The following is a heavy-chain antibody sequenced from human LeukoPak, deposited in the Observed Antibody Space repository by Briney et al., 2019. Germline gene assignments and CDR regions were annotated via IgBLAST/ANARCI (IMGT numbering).Heavy chain of an antibody. Sequence: PGGSLRLSCAASGLTFDDYAMHWVRQAPGKGLEWVSGISWNSGSIGYADSVKGRFTISRDNAKNSLYLQMNSLRAEDTALYYCAKDMKYYYDSSGYYGFDYWGQGTLVTVSS. CDR3: AKDMKYYYDSSGYYGFDY. CDR1: GLTFDDYA. J-gene: IGHJ4*02. CDR2: ISWNSGSI. V-gene: IGHV3-9*01. D-gene: IGHD3-22*01.